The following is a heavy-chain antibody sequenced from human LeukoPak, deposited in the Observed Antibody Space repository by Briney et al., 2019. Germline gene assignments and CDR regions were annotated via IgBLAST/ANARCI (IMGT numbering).Heavy chain of an antibody. CDR2: IYTSGST. J-gene: IGHJ5*02. V-gene: IGHV4-61*02. CDR1: GGSISSGSYY. Sequence: SETLSLTCTVSGGSISSGSYYWSWIRQPAGKGLEWIGRIYTSGSTNYNPSLKSRVTISVDTSKNQFSLKLSSVTAADTAVYYCARDLGTIFGVANKYNWFDPWGQGTLVTVSS. CDR3: ARDLGTIFGVANKYNWFDP. D-gene: IGHD3-3*01.